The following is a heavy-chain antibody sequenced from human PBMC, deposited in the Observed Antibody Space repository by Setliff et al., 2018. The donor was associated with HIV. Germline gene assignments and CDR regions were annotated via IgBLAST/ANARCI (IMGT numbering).Heavy chain of an antibody. J-gene: IGHJ6*02. V-gene: IGHV4-38-2*01. Sequence: PSETLSLTCAVSGYSLSSDYYWGWIRQPPGKGLEWIASIYHSGSTYYNPSLKSRVIISVDTSKNSMDLQMNSLRAEDTAIYYCARKLRPGHGVDVWGQGTTVTVSS. CDR3: ARKLRPGHGVDV. CDR2: IYHSGST. D-gene: IGHD3-10*01. CDR1: GYSLSSDYY.